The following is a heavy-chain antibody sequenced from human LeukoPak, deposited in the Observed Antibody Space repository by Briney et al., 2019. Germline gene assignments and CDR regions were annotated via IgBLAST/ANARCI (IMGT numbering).Heavy chain of an antibody. CDR1: GGSISRYY. CDR3: ASPGCVAIPTASVGCDAFDI. CDR2: IYTSGST. D-gene: IGHD2-2*01. J-gene: IGHJ3*02. Sequence: PSETLSLTCTVSGGSISRYYWSWIRQPAGKGLEWIGRIYTSGSTNYNPSLKSRVTMSVDTSKNQFSLKLSSVTAADTAVYYCASPGCVAIPTASVGCDAFDIWGQGTMVTVSS. V-gene: IGHV4-4*07.